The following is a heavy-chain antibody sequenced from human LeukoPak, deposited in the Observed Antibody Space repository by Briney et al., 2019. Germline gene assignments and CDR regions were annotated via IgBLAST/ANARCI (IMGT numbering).Heavy chain of an antibody. Sequence: SETLSLTRTVSGGSISSYYWSWIRQPPGKGLEWIGYIHYSGSTNYNPSLKSRVTISVDTSKNQFSLKLSSVTAADTAVYYCARGRRFLEDYWGQGTLVTVSS. J-gene: IGHJ4*02. V-gene: IGHV4-59*01. CDR3: ARGRRFLEDY. D-gene: IGHD3-3*01. CDR1: GGSISSYY. CDR2: IHYSGST.